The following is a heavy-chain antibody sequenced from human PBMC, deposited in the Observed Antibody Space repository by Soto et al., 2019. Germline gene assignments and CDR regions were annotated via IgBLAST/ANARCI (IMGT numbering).Heavy chain of an antibody. V-gene: IGHV3-21*01. CDR3: ARDLAYCGGDCYFAEYFQH. Sequence: PGGSLRLSCAASGFTFSSYSMNWVRQAPGKGLEWVSSISSSSSYIYYADSVKGRSTISRDNAKNSLYLQMNSLRAEDTAVYYCARDLAYCGGDCYFAEYFQHWGQGTLVTVSS. J-gene: IGHJ1*01. CDR2: ISSSSSYI. D-gene: IGHD2-21*02. CDR1: GFTFSSYS.